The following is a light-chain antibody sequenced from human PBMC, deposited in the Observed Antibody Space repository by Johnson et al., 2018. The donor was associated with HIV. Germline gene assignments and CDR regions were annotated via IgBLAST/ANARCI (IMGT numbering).Light chain of an antibody. CDR1: SSNIGNNY. J-gene: IGLJ1*01. CDR2: DNN. CDR3: GTWDSSLSANV. V-gene: IGLV1-51*01. Sequence: QSVLTQPPSVSAAPGQKVTISCSGSSSNIGNNYVSWYQQLPGTAPKLLIYDNNKRPSGIPDRFSGSKSGTSATLGIIELQTGDEADYYCGTWDSSLSANVFGPGTKVTVL.